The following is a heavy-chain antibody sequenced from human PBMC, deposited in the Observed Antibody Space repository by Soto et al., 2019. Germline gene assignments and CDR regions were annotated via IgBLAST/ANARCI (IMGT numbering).Heavy chain of an antibody. CDR1: GGYISSGPYS. J-gene: IGHJ4*02. D-gene: IGHD3-22*01. V-gene: IGHV4-39*07. Sequence: SETLSLTCTVSGGYISSGPYSWGWIRQPPGKGLEWIGTFYYSGSTNYNPSLKSRVTISVDTSKNQFSLKLSSVTAADTAVYYCARVGPYDSSGYSRYYFDYWGQGTLVTVSS. CDR2: FYYSGST. CDR3: ARVGPYDSSGYSRYYFDY.